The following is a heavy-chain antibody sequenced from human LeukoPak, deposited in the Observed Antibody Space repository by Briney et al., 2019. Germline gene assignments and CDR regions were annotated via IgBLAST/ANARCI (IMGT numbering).Heavy chain of an antibody. D-gene: IGHD5-12*01. CDR3: ARDASDYKWHFDL. CDR1: GFTFSSYN. V-gene: IGHV3-30*12. J-gene: IGHJ4*02. CDR2: MKYAGTET. Sequence: HTGGSLRLSCATSGFTFSSYNMHWVRQAPGKGREGGAFMKYAGTETYYADSVKGRFTISRDNSNNTLYLQMNSLRAEDRAVYYCARDASDYKWHFDLWGQGTLVTVPS.